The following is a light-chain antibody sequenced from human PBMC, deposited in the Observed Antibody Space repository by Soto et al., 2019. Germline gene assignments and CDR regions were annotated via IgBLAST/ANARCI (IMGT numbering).Light chain of an antibody. Sequence: EFLLTQSPATLSLSAGERATLSCRAGQTISNYLAWYQQKPGQAPRLLIYDASNRATDIPARFSGSGSGTDFTLTISSLEPDDFAVYYCQHGGAFGPGTKVEIK. CDR3: QHGGA. CDR1: QTISNY. J-gene: IGKJ3*01. CDR2: DAS. V-gene: IGKV3-11*01.